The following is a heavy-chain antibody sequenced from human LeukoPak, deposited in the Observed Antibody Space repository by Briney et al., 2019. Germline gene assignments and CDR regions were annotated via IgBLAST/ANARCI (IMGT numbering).Heavy chain of an antibody. CDR3: AREDSSSPGGGYFQH. CDR2: IIPIFGTA. V-gene: IGHV1-69*05. Sequence: GASVKVSCKASGGTFSSYAISWVRQAPGQGLEWMGGIIPIFGTANYAQKFQGRVTITTDESTSTAYMELSSLRSEDTAVYYCAREDSSSPGGGYFQHWGQGTLVTVSS. J-gene: IGHJ1*01. D-gene: IGHD6-13*01. CDR1: GGTFSSYA.